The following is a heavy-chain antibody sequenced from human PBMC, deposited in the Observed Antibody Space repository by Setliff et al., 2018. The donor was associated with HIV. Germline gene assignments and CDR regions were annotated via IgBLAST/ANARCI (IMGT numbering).Heavy chain of an antibody. D-gene: IGHD3-10*01. V-gene: IGHV4-61*02. Sequence: SETLSLTCTVADGSISTGSYYWSWVRQPAGRGLEWIGRIYTSGSTNYNPSLKSRVTMSVDTSKNQVSLTLSSVTPADTAVYYCAREGVRRGLGSGSFRYRAYYFDQWGQGTLVTSPQ. CDR2: IYTSGST. J-gene: IGHJ4*02. CDR3: AREGVRRGLGSGSFRYRAYYFDQ. CDR1: DGSISTGSYY.